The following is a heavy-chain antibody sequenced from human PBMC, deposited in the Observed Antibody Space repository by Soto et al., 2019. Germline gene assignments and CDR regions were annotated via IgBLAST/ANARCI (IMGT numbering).Heavy chain of an antibody. J-gene: IGHJ6*03. V-gene: IGHV1-69*04. CDR1: GGTFSSYT. D-gene: IGHD1-7*01. Sequence: ASVKVSCKASGGTFSSYTISWVRQAPGQGLEWMGRIIPILGIANYAQKFQGRVTITADKSTSTAYMELSSLRSEDTAVYYCARENSGLELHHYYYYMDVWGKGTTVTVSS. CDR2: IIPILGIA. CDR3: ARENSGLELHHYYYYMDV.